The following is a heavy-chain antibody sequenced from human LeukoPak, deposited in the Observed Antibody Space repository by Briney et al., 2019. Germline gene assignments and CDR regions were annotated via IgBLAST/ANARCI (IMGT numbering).Heavy chain of an antibody. J-gene: IGHJ4*02. CDR2: TNPNSGAT. V-gene: IGHV1-2*02. CDR3: ATRIDYGDLYYFDY. D-gene: IGHD4-17*01. Sequence: ASVKVSCKASGYTFTGYYIHWVRQAPGQGLEWMGWTNPNSGATNYAQKFQGRVTMTRDTSISTAYMELTRLTSDDTAVYYCATRIDYGDLYYFDYWGQGTLVTVSS. CDR1: GYTFTGYY.